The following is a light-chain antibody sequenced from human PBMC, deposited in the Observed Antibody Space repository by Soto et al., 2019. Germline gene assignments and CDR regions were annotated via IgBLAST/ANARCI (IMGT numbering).Light chain of an antibody. J-gene: IGKJ1*01. CDR3: QQYGSSPRT. Sequence: EIMMTQSPATLSVSPGDRATLSCWASQSVSSTYLAWYQQKPGQAPRLLIYGASTRGTGIPDRFSGSGSGTDFTLTISRLEPEDFAVYFCQQYGSSPRTFGQGTKVDIK. CDR2: GAS. V-gene: IGKV3-20*01. CDR1: QSVSSTY.